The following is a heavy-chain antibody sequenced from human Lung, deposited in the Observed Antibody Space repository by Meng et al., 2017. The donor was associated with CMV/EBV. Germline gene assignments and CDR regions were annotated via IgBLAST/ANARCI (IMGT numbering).Heavy chain of an antibody. V-gene: IGHV3-72*01. CDR1: GFTFSEHY. J-gene: IGHJ4*02. D-gene: IGHD6-13*01. Sequence: CAASGFTFSEHYMNWVRQAPGKGLEWVARIRTKANSHTTEYAASVKGISTIARDDSKKSLYLQMNSLKTDDTAVYYCVRETAASVFDHWGQGTLVTVSS. CDR2: IRTKANSHTT. CDR3: VRETAASVFDH.